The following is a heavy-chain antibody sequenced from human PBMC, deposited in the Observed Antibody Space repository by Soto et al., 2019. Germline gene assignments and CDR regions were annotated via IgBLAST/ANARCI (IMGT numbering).Heavy chain of an antibody. D-gene: IGHD2-15*01. J-gene: IGHJ4*02. Sequence: SETLSLTCTASGDSISGYYWSWIRQPPGKGLQWIGYIYYSGSTNYNPSLKGRVTMSVDTSKNQFSLQVSSVTAADTAVYFGAKYRRTDAEGYTFDYGCQGALVTV. V-gene: IGHV4-59*01. CDR2: IYYSGST. CDR3: AKYRRTDAEGYTFDY. CDR1: GDSISGYY.